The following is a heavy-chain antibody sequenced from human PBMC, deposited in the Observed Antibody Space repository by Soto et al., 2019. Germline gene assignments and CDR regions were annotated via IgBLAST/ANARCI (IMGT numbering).Heavy chain of an antibody. D-gene: IGHD6-25*01. J-gene: IGHJ4*02. CDR3: ARSGNRRFDH. V-gene: IGHV4-4*02. Sequence: PSETLSLTCAVSGGSISSSYWWSWVRQPPGKGLEWIGEIYHSGSTNYNPSLKSRVTMSQDKSKNRFSLNLKSVTAADTAVYYCARSGNRRFDHWCPGTLVTVSS. CDR1: GGSISSSYW. CDR2: IYHSGST.